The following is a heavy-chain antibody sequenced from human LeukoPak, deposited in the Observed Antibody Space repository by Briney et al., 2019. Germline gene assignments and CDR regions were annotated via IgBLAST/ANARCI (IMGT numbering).Heavy chain of an antibody. CDR1: GFLVNANH. CDR2: ISSSGSTI. D-gene: IGHD3-10*02. J-gene: IGHJ6*04. V-gene: IGHV3-48*04. CDR3: AELGITMIGGV. Sequence: GSLRLSCAASGFLVNANHMNWVRQAPGKGLEWVSYISSSGSTIYYADSVKGRFTISRDNAKNSLYLQMNSLRAEDTAVYYCAELGITMIGGVWGKGTTVTISS.